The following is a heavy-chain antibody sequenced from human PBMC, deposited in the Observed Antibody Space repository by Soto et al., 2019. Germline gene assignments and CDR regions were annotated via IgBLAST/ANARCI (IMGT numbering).Heavy chain of an antibody. CDR1: GYTFTSYG. D-gene: IGHD4-17*01. V-gene: IGHV1-18*01. CDR3: ARELDYGDYVGWFDP. J-gene: IGHJ5*02. CDR2: ISAYNGNT. Sequence: EASVKVSCKASGYTFTSYGISWVRQAPGQGLEWMGWISAYNGNTNYAQKLQGRVTMTTDTSTSTAYMELRSLRSDDTAVYYCARELDYGDYVGWFDPWGQGTLVTVSS.